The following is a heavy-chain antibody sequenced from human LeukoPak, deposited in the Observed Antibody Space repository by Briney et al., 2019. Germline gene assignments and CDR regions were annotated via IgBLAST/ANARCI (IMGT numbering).Heavy chain of an antibody. D-gene: IGHD6-6*01. Sequence: ASVKVSCKASGYTFTGYYMHWVRQAPGQGLEWMGWINPNSGGTNYAQKFQGRVTMTRDTSISTAYMELSRLRSDDTAVYYCARDIAARRIFDYWGQGTLVTVSS. CDR3: ARDIAARRIFDY. V-gene: IGHV1-2*02. J-gene: IGHJ4*02. CDR1: GYTFTGYY. CDR2: INPNSGGT.